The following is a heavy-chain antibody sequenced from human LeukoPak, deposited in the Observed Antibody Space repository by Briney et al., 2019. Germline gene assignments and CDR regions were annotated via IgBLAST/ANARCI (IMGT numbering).Heavy chain of an antibody. CDR1: GGSISSYY. D-gene: IGHD3-16*02. V-gene: IGHV4-59*08. Sequence: PSETLSLTCTVSGGSISSYYWSWIRQPPGKGLEWIGYIYYSGSTNYNPSLKSRVTISVDTSKNQFSLKLSSVTAADTAVYYCARADYVWGSYRYGYFDYWGQGTLVTVSS. CDR2: IYYSGST. CDR3: ARADYVWGSYRYGYFDY. J-gene: IGHJ4*02.